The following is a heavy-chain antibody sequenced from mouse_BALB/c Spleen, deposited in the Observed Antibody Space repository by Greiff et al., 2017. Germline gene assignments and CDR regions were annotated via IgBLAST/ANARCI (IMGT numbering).Heavy chain of an antibody. V-gene: IGHV14-3*02. CDR1: GFNIKDTY. CDR3: ARSNYGNPYAMDY. Sequence: EVKLMESGAELVKPGASVKLSCTASGFNIKDTYMHWVKQRPEQGLEWIGRIDPANGNTKYDPKFQGKATITADTSSNTAYLQLSSLTSEDTAVYYCARSNYGNPYAMDYWGQGTSVTVSS. D-gene: IGHD2-1*01. CDR2: IDPANGNT. J-gene: IGHJ4*01.